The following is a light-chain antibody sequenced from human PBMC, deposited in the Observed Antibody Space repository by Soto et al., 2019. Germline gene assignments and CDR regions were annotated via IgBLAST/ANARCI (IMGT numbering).Light chain of an antibody. CDR1: GNDVGAYNY. J-gene: IGLJ1*01. CDR2: GVV. Sequence: QSALAQPRSVSGSPGQSVTISCTGTGNDVGAYNYVSWYQQHQGRPPKLLIYGVVRWPSGVPDRFSGSKSGNTASLTISGLQADDVADYVCCSDARGYTSLFATGTKAT. CDR3: CSDARGYTSL. V-gene: IGLV2-11*01.